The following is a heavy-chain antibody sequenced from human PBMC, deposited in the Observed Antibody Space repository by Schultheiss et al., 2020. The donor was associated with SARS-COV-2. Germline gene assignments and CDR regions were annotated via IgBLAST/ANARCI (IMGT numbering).Heavy chain of an antibody. Sequence: SCKASGFTFSSYAMHWVRQAPGKGLEWVAVISYDGSNKYYADSVKGRFTISRDNSKNTLYLQMNSLRAEDTAVYYCARDGSEATTVTTLYYYYYGMDVWGQGTTVTVSS. CDR2: ISYDGSNK. CDR1: GFTFSSYA. D-gene: IGHD4-17*01. V-gene: IGHV3-30-3*01. CDR3: ARDGSEATTVTTLYYYYYGMDV. J-gene: IGHJ6*02.